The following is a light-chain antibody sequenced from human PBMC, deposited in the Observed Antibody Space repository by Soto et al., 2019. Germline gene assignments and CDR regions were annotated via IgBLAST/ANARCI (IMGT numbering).Light chain of an antibody. CDR2: EVS. J-gene: IGLJ1*01. CDR1: SSDVGSYNY. V-gene: IGLV2-14*01. Sequence: ALTQPASVSGSPGQSITISCTGTSSDVGSYNYVSWYQQHPGKAPKLMIYEVSDRPSGISSRFSGSKSGNTASLTISGLQTEDEADYYCSSYTSNSTLFGTGTKVTVL. CDR3: SSYTSNSTL.